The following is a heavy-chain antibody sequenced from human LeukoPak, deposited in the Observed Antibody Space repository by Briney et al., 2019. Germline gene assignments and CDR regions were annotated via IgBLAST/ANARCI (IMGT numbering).Heavy chain of an antibody. CDR1: GDSVSSNSVV. D-gene: IGHD3-10*01. Sequence: SQTLSLTCAISGDSVSSNSVVWNWIRQSPSRGLEWLGRTYYRSKWFYDYAVSVKSRITINPDTSKNQFSLQPSSVTPEDTAVYFCARETTLVGGVIYPIDYWGHGTPVTVSS. V-gene: IGHV6-1*01. CDR2: TYYRSKWFY. J-gene: IGHJ4*01. CDR3: ARETTLVGGVIYPIDY.